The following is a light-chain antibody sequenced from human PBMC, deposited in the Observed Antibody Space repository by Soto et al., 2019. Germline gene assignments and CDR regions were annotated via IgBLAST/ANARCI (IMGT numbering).Light chain of an antibody. J-gene: IGKJ1*01. CDR1: QSVNYY. CDR3: QHYGSSPST. Sequence: EIVLTQSPGTLSLSPGERATLSCRASQSVNYYLAWYQQKPGQAPRLLIYEASNRATGIPARFSASGSGTDFTLTISRLEPEDFAVYYCQHYGSSPSTFGRGTRWIS. V-gene: IGKV3-20*01. CDR2: EAS.